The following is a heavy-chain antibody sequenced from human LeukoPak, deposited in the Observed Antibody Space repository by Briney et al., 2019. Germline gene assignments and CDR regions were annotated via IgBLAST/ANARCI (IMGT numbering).Heavy chain of an antibody. D-gene: IGHD3-10*01. CDR3: ARHYYGSGSYHFDY. CDR1: GYSFTSYW. Sequence: GEALKISYEGSGYSFTSYWIGWGRPMPGKGLGWMGIIYPGDSDTRYSPSFQGQVTISADKSISTAYLQWSSLKASDTAMYYCARHYYGSGSYHFDYWGQGTLVTVSS. CDR2: IYPGDSDT. J-gene: IGHJ4*02. V-gene: IGHV5-51*01.